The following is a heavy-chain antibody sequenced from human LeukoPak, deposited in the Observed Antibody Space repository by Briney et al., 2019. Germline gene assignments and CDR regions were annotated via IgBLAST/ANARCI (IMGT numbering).Heavy chain of an antibody. CDR2: IYSGGST. J-gene: IGHJ4*02. Sequence: GGSLRLSCAASGFTVSSNYMSWVRQAPGKGLEWVSVIYSGGSTYYADSVKGRFTISRDNSKNTLYLQMNSLRAEDTAVYYCARDPYSGSFDYWGQGTLVTVSS. D-gene: IGHD1-26*01. CDR1: GFTVSSNY. V-gene: IGHV3-66*01. CDR3: ARDPYSGSFDY.